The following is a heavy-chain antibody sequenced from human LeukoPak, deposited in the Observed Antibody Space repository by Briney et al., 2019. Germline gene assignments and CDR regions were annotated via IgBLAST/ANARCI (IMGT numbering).Heavy chain of an antibody. Sequence: TLSLTCTVSRGSTSSGDYYWSWIRQPPGKSLEWIGYIYYSGSTYYNPSLKSRVTISVDTCENQFSLKLSSVTAADTAVYYCAGLLGYCSSSSCPNWFDPWGQGTLVTVSS. V-gene: IGHV4-30-4*08. J-gene: IGHJ5*02. CDR2: IYYSGST. D-gene: IGHD2-2*01. CDR1: RGSTSSGDYY. CDR3: AGLLGYCSSSSCPNWFDP.